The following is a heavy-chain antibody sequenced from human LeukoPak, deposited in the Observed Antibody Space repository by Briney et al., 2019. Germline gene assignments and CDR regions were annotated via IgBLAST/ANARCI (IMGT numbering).Heavy chain of an antibody. CDR2: IYTSGST. CDR1: GGSISSGSYY. Sequence: PSQTLSLTCTVSGGSISSGSYYWSWIRQPAGKGLEWIGRIYTSGSTNYNPSLKSRVTISVDTSKNQFSLKLSSVTAADTAVYYCARDLVYYDSSGYYAYYFDYWGQGTLVTVSS. CDR3: ARDLVYYDSSGYYAYYFDY. D-gene: IGHD3-22*01. V-gene: IGHV4-61*02. J-gene: IGHJ4*02.